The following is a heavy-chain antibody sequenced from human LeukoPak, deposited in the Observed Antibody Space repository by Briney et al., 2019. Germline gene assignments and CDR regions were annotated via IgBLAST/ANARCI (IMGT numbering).Heavy chain of an antibody. Sequence: GGSLRLSWVASQFTFSSYDMHWVRKAPGKGLHWVAIISSDGSVTYYADSVKGRFTISRDNSKDTLYLQMNGLTAEDTAMYCAKGLGYYASGTYYNRIPDPWGQGTLVTVSS. CDR1: QFTFSSYD. CDR3: AKGLGYYASGTYYNRIPDP. J-gene: IGHJ5*02. D-gene: IGHD3-10*01. CDR2: ISSDGSVT. V-gene: IGHV3-30*18.